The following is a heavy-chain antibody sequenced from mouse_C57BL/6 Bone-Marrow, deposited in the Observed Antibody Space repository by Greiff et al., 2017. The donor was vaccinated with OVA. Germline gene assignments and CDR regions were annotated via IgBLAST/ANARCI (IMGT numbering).Heavy chain of an antibody. CDR1: GFTFSDYG. Sequence: EVKLVESGGGLVKPGGSLKLSCAASGFTFSDYGMHWVRQAPEKGLEWVAYISSGSSTIYYADTEKGRFTISRDNAKNTLFLQMTSLRSEDTAMYYCARKSLYYGSSYDAMDYWGQGTPVTVSS. CDR2: ISSGSSTI. CDR3: ARKSLYYGSSYDAMDY. J-gene: IGHJ4*01. V-gene: IGHV5-17*01. D-gene: IGHD1-1*01.